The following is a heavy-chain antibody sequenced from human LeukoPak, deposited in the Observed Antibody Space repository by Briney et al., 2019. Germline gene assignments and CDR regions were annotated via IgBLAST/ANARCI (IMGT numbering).Heavy chain of an antibody. CDR1: GYTFTGYY. Sequence: ASVKVSCKASGYTFTGYYMHWVRQAPGQGLEWMGWINPNSGGTNYAQKFQGRVTMTRDTSISTAYMELSRLRSDDTAVYYCAREHCSGGSCYISYYYYYGMDVWGQGTTVTVSS. CDR2: INPNSGGT. D-gene: IGHD2-15*01. CDR3: AREHCSGGSCYISYYYYYGMDV. V-gene: IGHV1-2*02. J-gene: IGHJ6*02.